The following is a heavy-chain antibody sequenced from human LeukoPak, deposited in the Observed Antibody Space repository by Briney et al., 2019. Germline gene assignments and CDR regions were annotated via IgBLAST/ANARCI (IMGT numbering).Heavy chain of an antibody. CDR2: ISGSGGTA. D-gene: IGHD3-10*01. CDR3: AKTNPRSGSGYFDY. J-gene: IGHJ4*02. CDR1: GFTFSIYA. V-gene: IGHV3-23*01. Sequence: PGGSLRLSCAASGFTFSIYAMSWVRQAPGKGLEWVSAISGSGGTAYYADSVKGRFTISRDNSKNTLYLQMNSLRAEDTAVYYCAKTNPRSGSGYFDYWGQGTLVTVPS.